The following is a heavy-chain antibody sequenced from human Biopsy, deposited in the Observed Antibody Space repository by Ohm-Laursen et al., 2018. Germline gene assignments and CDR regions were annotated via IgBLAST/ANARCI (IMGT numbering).Heavy chain of an antibody. CDR2: ISYTGYT. CDR3: ARGSNDFGGLYFPR. V-gene: IGHV4-59*11. Sequence: TLSLTWTVSGGSFTGHYWSWIRQPPGKGLEWIGHISYTGYTSYNASLKSRFTISVDTSRNHFSLRLSSLTAADTAVYYCARGSNDFGGLYFPRWGQGTLLTVSS. D-gene: IGHD4-23*01. CDR1: GGSFTGHY. J-gene: IGHJ4*02.